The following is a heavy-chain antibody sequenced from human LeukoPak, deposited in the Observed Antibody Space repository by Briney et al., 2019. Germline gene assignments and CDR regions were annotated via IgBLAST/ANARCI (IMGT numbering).Heavy chain of an antibody. D-gene: IGHD3-3*01. CDR2: IYYSGST. V-gene: IGHV4-39*01. Sequence: SETLSLTCTVSGGSISSSSYYWGWIRQPPGKGLEWIVSIYYSGSTYYNPSLKSRVTISVDTSKNQFSLKLSSVTAADTAVYYCARQLTYYDFWSGYLDYWGQGTLVTVSS. CDR3: ARQLTYYDFWSGYLDY. J-gene: IGHJ4*02. CDR1: GGSISSSSYY.